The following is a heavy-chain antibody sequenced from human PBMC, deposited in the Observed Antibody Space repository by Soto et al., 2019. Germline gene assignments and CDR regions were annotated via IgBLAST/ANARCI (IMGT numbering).Heavy chain of an antibody. CDR3: VRGPWLVGDVTSFDY. D-gene: IGHD6-19*01. V-gene: IGHV3-33*01. CDR2: IWNHGRED. J-gene: IGHJ4*02. CDR1: GFTFSTYG. Sequence: QVHLVESGGGVVQPGRSLRLSCAASGFTFSTYGMHWVRQAPGKGLECVALIWNHGREDSYADSVKGRFTISRDNSKNARYLQMNSLRADDTAVYYCVRGPWLVGDVTSFDYWGQGTLVTVSS.